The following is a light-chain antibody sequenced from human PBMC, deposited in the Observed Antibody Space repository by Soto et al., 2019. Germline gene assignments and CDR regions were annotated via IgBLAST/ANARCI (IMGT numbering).Light chain of an antibody. J-gene: IGKJ3*01. CDR2: GAS. Sequence: DIQMTQSPASLSASVGDRVTISCRASQGMGTYLAWYQQKPGKVPKLLIYGASTLQSGVPSRFSGGGYGADFTLNITSLQPAAVATYYCLKYNSAPFAFGPGTRVEIK. CDR1: QGMGTY. V-gene: IGKV1-27*01. CDR3: LKYNSAPFA.